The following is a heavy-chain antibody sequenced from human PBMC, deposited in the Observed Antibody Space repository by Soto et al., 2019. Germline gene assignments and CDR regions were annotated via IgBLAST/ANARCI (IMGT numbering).Heavy chain of an antibody. Sequence: GESLKISCKGSGYSFTSYWISWVRQMPGKGLEWMGRIDPSDSYTNYSPSFQGHVTISADKSISTAYLQWSSLKASDTAMYYCARGYCSGGNCYSGMDVWGQGTMVTVSS. D-gene: IGHD2-15*01. CDR2: IDPSDSYT. V-gene: IGHV5-10-1*01. J-gene: IGHJ6*02. CDR3: ARGYCSGGNCYSGMDV. CDR1: GYSFTSYW.